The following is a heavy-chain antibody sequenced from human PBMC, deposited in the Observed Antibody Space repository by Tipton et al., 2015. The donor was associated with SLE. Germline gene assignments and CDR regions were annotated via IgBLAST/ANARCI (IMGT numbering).Heavy chain of an antibody. Sequence: TLSLTCALYHGSFNGYSWSWLRRPPGKGLEWIGEITHFRTTNYNPSLPRVATLSLEPSRNQFSLNLRSVPAAATARDYCARGGAGYSFFSYREGGGKGTTV. CDR2: ITHFRTT. D-gene: IGHD3-16*01. J-gene: IGHJ6*03. V-gene: IGHV4-34*01. CDR3: ARGGAGYSFFSYREG. CDR1: HGSFNGYS.